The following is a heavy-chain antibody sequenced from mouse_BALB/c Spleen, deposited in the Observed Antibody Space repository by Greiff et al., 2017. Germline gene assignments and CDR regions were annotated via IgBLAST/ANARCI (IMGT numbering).Heavy chain of an antibody. CDR2: IWTGGGT. Sequence: QVQLKESGPGLVAPSQSLSITCTVSGFSLTSYDISWIRQPPGKGLEWLGVIWTGGGTNYNSAFMSRLSISKDNSKSQVFLKMNSLQTDDTAIYYCVRDRRNGYDVRYYAMDYWGQGTSVTVSS. D-gene: IGHD2-2*01. CDR3: VRDRRNGYDVRYYAMDY. J-gene: IGHJ4*01. V-gene: IGHV2-9-2*01. CDR1: GFSLTSYD.